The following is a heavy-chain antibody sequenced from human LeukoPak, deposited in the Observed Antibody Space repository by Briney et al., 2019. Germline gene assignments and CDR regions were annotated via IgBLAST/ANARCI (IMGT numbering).Heavy chain of an antibody. J-gene: IGHJ3*01. Sequence: GASEKVSCKASGYTFTSYYMHWVRQAPGQGREWMGIINPSGGSTSYAQQFQGRVTMTRDTSTSTVYLELGSLGSEGTAVEYCAGEWTTVCSRGAFDLLGPGTTVNVS. V-gene: IGHV1-46*01. CDR3: AGEWTTVCSRGAFDL. CDR1: GYTFTSYY. CDR2: INPSGGST. D-gene: IGHD4-17*01.